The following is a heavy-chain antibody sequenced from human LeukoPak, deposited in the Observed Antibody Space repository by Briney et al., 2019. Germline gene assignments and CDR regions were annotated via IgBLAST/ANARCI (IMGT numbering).Heavy chain of an antibody. CDR1: GGSISSYY. Sequence: PSETLPLTCTVSGGSISSYYWSWIRQPPGKGLEWIGYIYYSGSTNYNPSLKSRVTISVDTSKNQFSPKLSSVTAADTAVYYCARDILSDREGYWGQGTLVTVSS. D-gene: IGHD1-26*01. J-gene: IGHJ4*02. CDR2: IYYSGST. V-gene: IGHV4-59*01. CDR3: ARDILSDREGY.